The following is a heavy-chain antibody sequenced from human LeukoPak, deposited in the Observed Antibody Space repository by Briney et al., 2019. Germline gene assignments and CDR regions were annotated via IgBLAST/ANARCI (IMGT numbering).Heavy chain of an antibody. CDR3: ARGGAYGYSGYDYFDY. V-gene: IGHV3-30*04. D-gene: IGHD5-12*01. CDR1: GFTLSSYA. CDR2: ISYDGNHQ. J-gene: IGHJ4*02. Sequence: GGSLRLSCATSGFTLSSYAVHWVRQAPGWGPEWVAVISYDGNHQYYADSVKGRFTISRDKSKNTLFLEMNSLGDDDTAMYFCARGGAYGYSGYDYFDYWGQGTLVTVSS.